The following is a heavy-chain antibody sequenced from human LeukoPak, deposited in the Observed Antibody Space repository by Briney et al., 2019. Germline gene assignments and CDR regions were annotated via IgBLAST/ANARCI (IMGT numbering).Heavy chain of an antibody. CDR3: AKEDEKFDY. J-gene: IGHJ4*02. CDR1: GFTFTTYW. Sequence: PTGGSLRLSCATSGFTFTTYWMNWVRQAPGKGLEWVANIKPDGTEKFYGDSVKGRFTISRDNAKNSLFLQMDSLRAEDTAVYYCAKEDEKFDYWGQGTLVTVSS. V-gene: IGHV3-7*03. CDR2: IKPDGTEK.